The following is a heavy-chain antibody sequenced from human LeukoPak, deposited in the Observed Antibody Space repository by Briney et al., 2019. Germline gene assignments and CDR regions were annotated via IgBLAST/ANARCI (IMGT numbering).Heavy chain of an antibody. Sequence: GGSLRLSCAASGFTCSDYYMSWVRQAPGKGLEWVSYISSSGSTIYYADSVKGRFTISRDNAKNSLYLQMNSLRAEDTAVYYCARIVATDTDAFDIWGQGTMVTVSS. V-gene: IGHV3-11*04. J-gene: IGHJ3*02. CDR3: ARIVATDTDAFDI. D-gene: IGHD5-12*01. CDR2: ISSSGSTI. CDR1: GFTCSDYY.